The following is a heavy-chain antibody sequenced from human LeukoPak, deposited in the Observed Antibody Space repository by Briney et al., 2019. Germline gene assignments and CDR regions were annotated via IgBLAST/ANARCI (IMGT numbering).Heavy chain of an antibody. CDR3: AKAPTGIDTGPWRFMDV. J-gene: IGHJ6*03. CDR1: GFTFSSYG. CDR2: IRYDGSNK. D-gene: IGHD1-1*01. Sequence: PGGSLRLSCAASGFTFSSYGMHWVRQAPGKGLEWVAFIRYDGSNKYYADSVKGRFTISRDNSKNTLYLQMNGLRAEDTAVYYCAKAPTGIDTGPWRFMDVWGKGTTVTVSS. V-gene: IGHV3-30*02.